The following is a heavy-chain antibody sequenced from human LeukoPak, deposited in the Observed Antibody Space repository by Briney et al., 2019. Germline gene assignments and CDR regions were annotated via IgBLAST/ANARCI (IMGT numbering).Heavy chain of an antibody. D-gene: IGHD3-10*01. V-gene: IGHV3-48*03. CDR2: ISCSGSTI. Sequence: GGSLRLSCAASGFTFSSYEMNWVRQAPGKGLEWVSYISCSGSTIYYADSVKGRFTISRDNAKNSLYLQMNSLRAEDTAVYYCASGSYGSGFYYFYYMDVWGKGTTVTVSS. J-gene: IGHJ6*03. CDR1: GFTFSSYE. CDR3: ASGSYGSGFYYFYYMDV.